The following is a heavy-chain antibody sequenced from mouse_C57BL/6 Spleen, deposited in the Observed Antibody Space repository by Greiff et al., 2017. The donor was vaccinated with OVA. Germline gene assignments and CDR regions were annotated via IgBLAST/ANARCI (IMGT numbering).Heavy chain of an antibody. D-gene: IGHD1-1*01. CDR1: GYTFTSYW. V-gene: IGHV1-5*01. CDR2: IYPGNSDT. J-gene: IGHJ2*01. CDR3: TVFIIDDFDY. Sequence: VQLKESGTVLARPGASVKMSCKTSGYTFTSYWMHWVKQRPGQGLEWIGAIYPGNSDTSYNQKFKGKAKLTAFTSASTAYMELSRLTNEDSSVYYCTVFIIDDFDYWGQGTTLTVSS.